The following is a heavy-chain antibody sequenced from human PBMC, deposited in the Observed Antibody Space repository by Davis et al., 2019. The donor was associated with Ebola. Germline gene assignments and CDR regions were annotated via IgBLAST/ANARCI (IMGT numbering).Heavy chain of an antibody. CDR3: ATDILSQPRD. V-gene: IGHV4-39*02. J-gene: IGHJ4*02. D-gene: IGHD3-9*01. CDR1: GGSISSSTYH. Sequence: PSETLSLTCTVSGGSISSSTYHWVWVRQPPGKGLEWIGSIFHTGATYYSPSLKSRVTMFVDTPKNQFSLNVYSVTAADTAIYYCATDILSQPRDWGQGTLVTVSS. CDR2: IFHTGAT.